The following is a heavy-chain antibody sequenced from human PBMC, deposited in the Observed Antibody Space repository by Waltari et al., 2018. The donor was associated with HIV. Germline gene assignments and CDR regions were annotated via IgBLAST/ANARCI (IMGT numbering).Heavy chain of an antibody. CDR1: GGTVSSSD. D-gene: IGHD3-22*01. CDR3: ARVPDRSGYQRYAMDV. J-gene: IGHJ6*02. Sequence: QVQLVQSGAEVKKPGSSVKVSCKASGGTVSSSDISWVRQAPGQGLEWTGAIIPLFGEANDAQRFQGRLTITADESTSTAYMELSSLRSEDTAVYYCARVPDRSGYQRYAMDVWGQGTTVTVS. CDR2: IIPLFGEA. V-gene: IGHV1-69*01.